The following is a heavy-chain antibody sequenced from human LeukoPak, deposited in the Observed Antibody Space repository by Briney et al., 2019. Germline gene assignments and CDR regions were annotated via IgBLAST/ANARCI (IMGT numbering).Heavy chain of an antibody. Sequence: ASVKVSCKASGYTFTSYDINWVRQATGQGLEWMGWMNPNSGNTGYAQKFQGRVTITRNTSISTAYMELSSLRSEDTAVYYCARGETGTTGDYYYYYYIDVWGKGTTVTVSS. V-gene: IGHV1-8*03. CDR1: GYTFTSYD. D-gene: IGHD1-1*01. J-gene: IGHJ6*03. CDR3: ARGETGTTGDYYYYYYIDV. CDR2: MNPNSGNT.